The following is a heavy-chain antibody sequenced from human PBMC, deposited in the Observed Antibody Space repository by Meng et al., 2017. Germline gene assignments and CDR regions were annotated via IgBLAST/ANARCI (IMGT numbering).Heavy chain of an antibody. Sequence: QVQLQEPGSGRVKPSGSLSLTCAVSGGTSSSSNWWSWVRQPPGKGLEWIGEIYHSGSTNYNPSLKSRVTISVDKSKNQFSLKLSSVTAADTALYYCASDSSGSEDYWGQGTLVTVSS. CDR1: GGTSSSSNW. CDR3: ASDSSGSEDY. CDR2: IYHSGST. V-gene: IGHV4-4*02. J-gene: IGHJ4*02. D-gene: IGHD3-22*01.